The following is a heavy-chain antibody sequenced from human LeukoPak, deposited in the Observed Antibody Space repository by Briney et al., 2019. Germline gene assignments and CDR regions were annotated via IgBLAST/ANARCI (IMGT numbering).Heavy chain of an antibody. V-gene: IGHV4-39*01. J-gene: IGHJ4*02. CDR2: IYYSGST. Sequence: SETLSLTCTVSGGSISSYYWGWIRQPPGKGLEWIGSIYYSGSTYYNPSLKSRVTISVDTSKNQFSLKLSSVTAADTAVYYCARHMHCSSTSCHTPFDYWGQGTLVTVSS. D-gene: IGHD2-2*02. CDR3: ARHMHCSSTSCHTPFDY. CDR1: GGSISSYY.